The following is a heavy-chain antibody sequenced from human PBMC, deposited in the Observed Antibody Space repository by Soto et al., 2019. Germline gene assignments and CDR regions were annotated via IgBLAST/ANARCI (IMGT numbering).Heavy chain of an antibody. J-gene: IGHJ4*02. Sequence: QLQLQESGQGLVKPSETLSLTCTVSGGSISSSSYYWGWIRQPPGKGLEWIGSIYYSGSTYYNPSLKSRVTISVDTSKNQFSLKLSSVTAADTAVYYCARWARYCSSTSCSLGFDYWGQGTLVTVSS. CDR1: GGSISSSSYY. CDR2: IYYSGST. V-gene: IGHV4-39*01. D-gene: IGHD2-2*01. CDR3: ARWARYCSSTSCSLGFDY.